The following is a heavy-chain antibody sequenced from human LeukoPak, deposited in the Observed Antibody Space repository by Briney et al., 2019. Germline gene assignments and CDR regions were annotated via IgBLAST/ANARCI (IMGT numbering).Heavy chain of an antibody. D-gene: IGHD3-3*01. CDR3: ARGYIAVFGVVIIPVAWFDP. J-gene: IGHJ5*02. Sequence: ASVKVSCKASGYTFTSYYMHWVRQAPGQGLEWMGIINPSGGSTSYAQKFQGRVTMTRDMPTSTVYMELSSLRSEDTAVYYCARGYIAVFGVVIIPVAWFDPWGQGTPVTVSS. CDR1: GYTFTSYY. CDR2: INPSGGST. V-gene: IGHV1-46*01.